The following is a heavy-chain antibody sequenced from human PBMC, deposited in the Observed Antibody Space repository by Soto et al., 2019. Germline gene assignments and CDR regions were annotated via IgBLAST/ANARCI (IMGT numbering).Heavy chain of an antibody. D-gene: IGHD6-13*01. CDR2: IIPILGIA. J-gene: IGHJ4*02. CDR1: GGTFSSYT. CDR3: ASGGQQLGGDFDY. V-gene: IGHV1-69*02. Sequence: QVQLVQSGAEVKKPGSSVKVSCKASGGTFSSYTISWVRQAPGQGLEWMGRIIPILGIANYAQKFQGRVTITADKATISAYMELSSLRSEYTAVYYCASGGQQLGGDFDYWGQGTLVTVSS.